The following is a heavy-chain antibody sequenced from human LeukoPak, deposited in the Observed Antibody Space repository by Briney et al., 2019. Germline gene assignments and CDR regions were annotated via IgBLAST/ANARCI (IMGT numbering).Heavy chain of an antibody. J-gene: IGHJ3*02. Sequence: PGGSLRLSCAASGFTFSSYSMNWVRQAPGKGLEWVSSISSSSSYIYYADSVKGRFTISRDNAKNTLYLQMNSLRSEDTAVYYCARGDDYGDYGSAFDIWGQGTMVTVSS. V-gene: IGHV3-21*04. CDR3: ARGDDYGDYGSAFDI. CDR1: GFTFSSYS. CDR2: ISSSSSYI. D-gene: IGHD4-17*01.